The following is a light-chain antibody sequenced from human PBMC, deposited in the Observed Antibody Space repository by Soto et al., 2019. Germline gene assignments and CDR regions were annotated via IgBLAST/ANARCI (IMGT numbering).Light chain of an antibody. Sequence: QSVLTQPASVSGSPGQSITLSCTGTSSDVGSYDLVSWYQQHPGKAPKVIIHEVTKRPSGVSDRFSGSKTGNTASLTISGLQAEDEAEYYCSSYVSGSTSVLFGGGTKLTVL. CDR3: SSYVSGSTSVL. J-gene: IGLJ2*01. CDR1: SSDVGSYDL. V-gene: IGLV2-23*02. CDR2: EVT.